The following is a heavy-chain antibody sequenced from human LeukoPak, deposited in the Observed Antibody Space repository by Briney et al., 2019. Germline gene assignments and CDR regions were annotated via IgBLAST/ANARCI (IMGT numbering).Heavy chain of an antibody. J-gene: IGHJ4*02. CDR1: GGSITNTNH. Sequence: KPSETLSLTCGVSGGSITNTNHWTWVRQPPGKGLEWIGEVNLQGSTNYNPSLMGRVAIAVDTSENHISLQLTSVTAADTAVYYCARGGGPYRPLDYSGQGTLVTVSS. V-gene: IGHV4-4*02. CDR2: VNLQGST. CDR3: ARGGGPYRPLDY.